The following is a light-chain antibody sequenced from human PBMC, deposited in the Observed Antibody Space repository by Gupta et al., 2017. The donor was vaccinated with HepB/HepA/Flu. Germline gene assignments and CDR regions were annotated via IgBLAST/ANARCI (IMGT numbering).Light chain of an antibody. V-gene: IGKV1-12*01. CDR2: VAS. J-gene: IGKJ4*01. Sequence: DIQMTQSPSFVSASVGDRVTITCRASQDIRSWLAWYQQKPGSAPKLLIYVASTMQSGVPSRFSVSGSGTDFTLTISSLQPEDFATYYCQQTNSLPLTFGGGTKVDIK. CDR3: QQTNSLPLT. CDR1: QDIRSW.